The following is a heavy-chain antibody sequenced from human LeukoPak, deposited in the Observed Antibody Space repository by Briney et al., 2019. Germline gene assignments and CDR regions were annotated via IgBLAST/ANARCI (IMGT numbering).Heavy chain of an antibody. CDR1: GGSFSGYY. V-gene: IGHV4-34*01. CDR2: INHSGST. Sequence: SETLSLTCAVYGGSFSGYYWSWIRQPPGKGLEWIGEINHSGSTDYNPSLKSRVTISVDTSKNQFSLKLSSVTAADTAVYYCARGYYYDSSGGVFDYWGQGTLVTVSS. D-gene: IGHD3-22*01. J-gene: IGHJ4*02. CDR3: ARGYYYDSSGGVFDY.